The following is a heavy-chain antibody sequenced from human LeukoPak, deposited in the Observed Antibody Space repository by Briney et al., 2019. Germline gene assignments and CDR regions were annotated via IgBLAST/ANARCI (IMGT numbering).Heavy chain of an antibody. CDR1: GFTFSDYY. V-gene: IGHV3-11*01. J-gene: IGHJ4*02. D-gene: IGHD3-10*01. Sequence: GGSLRLSCAASGFTFSDYYMSWIRKAPGKGLEWVSYISSSGSTIYYADSVKGRFTISRDNAKNSLYLKMNSLRAEDTAVYYCARVTKGVWFGFDYWGQGTLVTVSS. CDR3: ARVTKGVWFGFDY. CDR2: ISSSGSTI.